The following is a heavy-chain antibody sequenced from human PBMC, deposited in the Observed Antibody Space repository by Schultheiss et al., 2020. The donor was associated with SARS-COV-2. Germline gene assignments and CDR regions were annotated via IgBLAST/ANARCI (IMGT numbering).Heavy chain of an antibody. CDR3: ARAPYDSGGTYFDY. J-gene: IGHJ4*02. CDR1: GGSISSSNW. Sequence: SETLSLTCAVSGGSISSSNWWSWVRQPPGKGLEWIGEIYHSGSTNYNPSLKSRVTISVDKSKNQFSLKLSSVTAADTAVYYCARAPYDSGGTYFDYWGQGTLVTVSS. V-gene: IGHV4-4*02. D-gene: IGHD3-22*01. CDR2: IYHSGST.